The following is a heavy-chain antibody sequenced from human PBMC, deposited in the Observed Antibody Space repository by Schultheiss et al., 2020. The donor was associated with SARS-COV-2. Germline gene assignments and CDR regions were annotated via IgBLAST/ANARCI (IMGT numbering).Heavy chain of an antibody. CDR3: ARGTWDV. J-gene: IGHJ4*02. Sequence: GGSLRLSCVGSEFTLSRFEMNWVRRAPGKGLEWVSYISRVGDIIYYADSVRGRFTISRDNAKASLYLQMNSLRADDTAIYYCARGTWDVWGQGTLVTVSS. V-gene: IGHV3-48*03. CDR2: ISRVGDII. D-gene: IGHD1-26*01. CDR1: EFTLSRFE.